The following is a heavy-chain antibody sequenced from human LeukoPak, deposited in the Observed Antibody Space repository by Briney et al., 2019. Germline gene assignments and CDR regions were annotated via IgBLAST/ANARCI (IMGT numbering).Heavy chain of an antibody. CDR1: GGSISSGSYY. CDR3: ASCSSTSCYADYYYYMDV. Sequence: SETLSLTCTVSGGSISSGSYYWSWIRQPAGKGLEWIGRIYTSGSTNYNPSLKSRVTISVDTSKNQFSPKLSSVTAADTAVYYCASCSSTSCYADYYYYMDVWGKGTTVTVSS. V-gene: IGHV4-61*02. J-gene: IGHJ6*03. D-gene: IGHD2-2*01. CDR2: IYTSGST.